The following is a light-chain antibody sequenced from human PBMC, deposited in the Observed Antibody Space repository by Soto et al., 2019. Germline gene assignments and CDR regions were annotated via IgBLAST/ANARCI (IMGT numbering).Light chain of an antibody. V-gene: IGLV2-8*01. CDR1: SSDVGAYKY. Sequence: QSALTQPPSASGSPGQSVTISCTGTSSDVGAYKYVSWYQQYPGKAPKLMIYEVSKRPSGVPDRFSGSKSGNTASLTVSGLQAEDEADYYCTSYVGSNMCVFGGGTKLTVL. CDR2: EVS. CDR3: TSYVGSNMCV. J-gene: IGLJ2*01.